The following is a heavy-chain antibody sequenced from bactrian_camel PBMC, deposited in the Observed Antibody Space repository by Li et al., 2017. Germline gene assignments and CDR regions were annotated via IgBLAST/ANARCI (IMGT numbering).Heavy chain of an antibody. CDR3: AADERRDKPDSCWGSRYDYPS. CDR2: IESDGST. D-gene: IGHD1*01. V-gene: IGHV3S55*01. J-gene: IGHJ4*01. CDR1: GDTIGRYC. Sequence: HVQLVESGGGSVQVGGSLRLSCVASGDTIGRYCMGWFRQIPDKEREAVAGIESDGSTSYADSVKGRFTISRDNAKGTLTLQMRSLKPEDTATYYCAADERRDKPDSCWGSRYDYPSWGRGTQVTVS.